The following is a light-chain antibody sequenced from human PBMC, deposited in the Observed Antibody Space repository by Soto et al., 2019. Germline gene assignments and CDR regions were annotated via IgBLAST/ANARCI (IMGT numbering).Light chain of an antibody. CDR2: DAS. V-gene: IGKV1-5*01. J-gene: IGKJ1*01. Sequence: DIQMTQSPSTLSASVGDRVTITCRASQSLNSWLAWYQQKPGKPPKLLIYDASSLKSGVPSRFSGSGSDTEFTLTINSLQPDDFATYYCQQYHTYSPWTFGQGTKVEIK. CDR3: QQYHTYSPWT. CDR1: QSLNSW.